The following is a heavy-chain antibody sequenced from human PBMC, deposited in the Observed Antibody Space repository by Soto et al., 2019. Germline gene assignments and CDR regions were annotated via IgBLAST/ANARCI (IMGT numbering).Heavy chain of an antibody. CDR2: INPADSEA. D-gene: IGHD3-3*01. CDR3: APYYNYWNT. J-gene: IGHJ4*02. CDR1: GFTFSTSA. Sequence: EVQVVQSGAVVKKPGESLKISCKTSGFTFSTSAIGWVRQMPGKGLEWMGIINPADSEATYSPSFQGQVTFSADESISTAYLHWSSLKASDTAIYYCAPYYNYWNTWGQGTLVTVSS. V-gene: IGHV5-51*01.